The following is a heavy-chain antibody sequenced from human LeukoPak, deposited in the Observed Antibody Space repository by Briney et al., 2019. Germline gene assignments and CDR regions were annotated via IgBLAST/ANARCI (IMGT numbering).Heavy chain of an antibody. CDR3: AKEGGGNSFDI. V-gene: IGHV3-9*03. CDR2: ITWNSGVI. J-gene: IGHJ3*02. CDR1: GFTFDDYA. Sequence: GRSLRLSCAASGFTFDDYAMHWVRHAPGKGLEWVSGITWNSGVIVYEDSVKGRFTISRDNAKNSLYLQMNSLRAEDMALYYCAKEGGGNSFDIWGQGTMVTVSS. D-gene: IGHD4-23*01.